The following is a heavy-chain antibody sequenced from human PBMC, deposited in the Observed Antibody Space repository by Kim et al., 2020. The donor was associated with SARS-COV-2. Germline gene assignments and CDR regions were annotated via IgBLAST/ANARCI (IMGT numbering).Heavy chain of an antibody. V-gene: IGHV4-34*01. D-gene: IGHD3-10*01. Sequence: LKSRVTISVDTSKNQFSLKLSSVTAADTAVYYCARGYYYGSGSYTYYFDYWGQGTLVTVSS. J-gene: IGHJ4*02. CDR3: ARGYYYGSGSYTYYFDY.